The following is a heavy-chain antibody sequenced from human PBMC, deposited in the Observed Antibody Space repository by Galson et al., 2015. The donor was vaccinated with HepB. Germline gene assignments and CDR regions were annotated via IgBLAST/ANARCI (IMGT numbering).Heavy chain of an antibody. D-gene: IGHD6-25*01. V-gene: IGHV1-58*01. J-gene: IGHJ4*02. Sequence: SVKVSCTASGFTFSNSAVQWVRQARGQGLEWIGWMVVGGGNTNYAQHFQGRLTITRDMSTGTAYMEMTSLRSEDTAVYYCAAESYSSGCCKYDYWGQGTLVTVSS. CDR1: GFTFSNSA. CDR2: MVVGGGNT. CDR3: AAESYSSGCCKYDY.